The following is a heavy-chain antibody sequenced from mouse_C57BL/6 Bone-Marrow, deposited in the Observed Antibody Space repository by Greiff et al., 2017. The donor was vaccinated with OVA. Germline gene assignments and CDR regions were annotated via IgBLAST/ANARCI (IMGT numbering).Heavy chain of an antibody. D-gene: IGHD4-1*01. J-gene: IGHJ3*01. CDR1: GFTFSSYG. V-gene: IGHV5-6*01. Sequence: EVQRVESGGDLVKPGGSLKLSCAASGFTFSSYGMSWVRQTPDKRLEWVATISSGGSYTYYPDSVKGRFTISRDNAKNTLYLQMSSLKSEDTAMYYCARHPSRTGTGNGWGQGTLDTVSA. CDR3: ARHPSRTGTGNG. CDR2: ISSGGSYT.